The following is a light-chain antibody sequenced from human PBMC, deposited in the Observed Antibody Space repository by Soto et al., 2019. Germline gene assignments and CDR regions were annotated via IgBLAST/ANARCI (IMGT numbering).Light chain of an antibody. Sequence: QSVLTQPASVSGSPGQSITISCTGTSSDVGGAYNYVSWYQQHPGKAPKLMIYEVIHRPSGVSNRFSGSKSRNTASLNISGLQAEDEADYYCISWTSSSTLLFGGGTQLTVL. CDR2: EVI. CDR1: SSDVGGAYNY. CDR3: ISWTSSSTLL. J-gene: IGLJ2*01. V-gene: IGLV2-14*01.